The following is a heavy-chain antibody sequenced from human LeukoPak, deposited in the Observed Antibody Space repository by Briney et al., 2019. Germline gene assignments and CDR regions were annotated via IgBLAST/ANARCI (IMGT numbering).Heavy chain of an antibody. J-gene: IGHJ4*02. CDR3: ASLWFYGSSYYFDY. V-gene: IGHV3-30*02. Sequence: GGSLRLSCAASGFTFSSYGMHWVRQAPGKGLEWVAFIRYDGSNKYYADSVKGRFSISRDNSKNTLYLQMNSLRAEDTAVYYCASLWFYGSSYYFDYWGQGTLVTVSS. CDR1: GFTFSSYG. D-gene: IGHD6-6*01. CDR2: IRYDGSNK.